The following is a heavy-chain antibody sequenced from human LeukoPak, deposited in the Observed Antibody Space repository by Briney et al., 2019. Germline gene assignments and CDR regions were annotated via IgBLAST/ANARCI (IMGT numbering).Heavy chain of an antibody. V-gene: IGHV4-34*01. CDR3: ARGLGLSRANYFDF. CDR2: INHSGVT. D-gene: IGHD3-16*01. J-gene: IGHJ4*02. CDR1: GGSFSGYY. Sequence: SETRSLTCAVYGGSFSGYYWSWIRQSPGKRLHWIGEINHSGVTDYNRSLESRVTISVDTSKSQFSLKLNSVTAADTAVYYCARGLGLSRANYFDFWGQGTLVTVSS.